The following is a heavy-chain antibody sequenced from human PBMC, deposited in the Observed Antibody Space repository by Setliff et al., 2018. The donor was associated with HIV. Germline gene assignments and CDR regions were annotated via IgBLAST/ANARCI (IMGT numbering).Heavy chain of an antibody. CDR1: GYSISRGYY. Sequence: SETLSLTCDVSGYSISRGYYWGWIRQPTGKGLEWIGSIYHSGNIVYKPSLKSRLAISVDTSKNHFSLNLTSVTAADTAVYFCSRHRANWGGPWDYWGQGTLVTVSS. D-gene: IGHD3-16*01. CDR2: IYHSGNI. J-gene: IGHJ4*02. V-gene: IGHV4-38-2*01. CDR3: SRHRANWGGPWDY.